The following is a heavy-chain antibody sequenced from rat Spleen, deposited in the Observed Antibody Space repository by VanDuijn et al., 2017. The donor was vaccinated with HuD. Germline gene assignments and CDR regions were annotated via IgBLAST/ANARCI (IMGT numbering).Heavy chain of an antibody. D-gene: IGHD1-6*01. V-gene: IGHV10-5*01. CDR3: IPHTTGKPP. J-gene: IGHJ2*01. CDR1: GFTFSTAA. Sequence: VQVVESGGGLVQPKESLKISCAASGFTFSTAAMYWVRQAPGRGLEWVALIRTKPNNYATYYADSVKGRFTISRDDSKSMVYLQMDNLKTEDTAMYYCIPHTTGKPPWGQGVMVTVSS. CDR2: IRTKPNNYAT.